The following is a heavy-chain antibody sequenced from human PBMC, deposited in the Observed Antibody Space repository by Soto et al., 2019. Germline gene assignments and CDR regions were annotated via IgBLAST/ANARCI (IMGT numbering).Heavy chain of an antibody. CDR2: ISYDGSNK. D-gene: IGHD3-10*02. J-gene: IGHJ6*02. Sequence: GGSLRLSCAASGFTFSSYGMHWVRQAPGKGLEWVAVISYDGSNKYYADSVKGRFTISRDNSKNTLYLQMNSLRAEDTAVYYCVRDQDNPMSCYYYYGMDVRGQRTMVTGSS. CDR1: GFTFSSYG. V-gene: IGHV3-30*03. CDR3: VRDQDNPMSCYYYYGMDV.